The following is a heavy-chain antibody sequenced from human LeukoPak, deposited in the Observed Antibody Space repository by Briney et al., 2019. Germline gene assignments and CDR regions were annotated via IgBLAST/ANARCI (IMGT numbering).Heavy chain of an antibody. CDR3: KSGGAAPGSFDY. V-gene: IGHV3-7*01. D-gene: IGHD1-1*01. CDR1: GFTFRSHD. Sequence: GALRLSCAASGFTFRSHDMSCVRQAPGKGLEWVANIKYDGSEDYYVDSVKGRFTISRDNAKNTLYLQLNSLRVEDTAVYYCKSGGAAPGSFDYWGQGTLVTVSP. CDR2: IKYDGSED. J-gene: IGHJ4*02.